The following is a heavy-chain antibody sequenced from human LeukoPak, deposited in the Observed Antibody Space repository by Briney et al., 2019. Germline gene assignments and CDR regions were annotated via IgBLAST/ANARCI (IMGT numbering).Heavy chain of an antibody. V-gene: IGHV4-34*01. CDR3: ARRIPLSRYCSGGSCYAKRTWFDP. J-gene: IGHJ5*02. Sequence: SETLSLTCAVYGGSFSGYYWSWIRQPPGKGLEWIGEINHSGSTNYNPSLKSRVTISVDTSKNQFSLKLSSVTAADTAVYYCARRIPLSRYCSGGSCYAKRTWFDPWGQGTLVTVSS. CDR1: GGSFSGYY. CDR2: INHSGST. D-gene: IGHD2-15*01.